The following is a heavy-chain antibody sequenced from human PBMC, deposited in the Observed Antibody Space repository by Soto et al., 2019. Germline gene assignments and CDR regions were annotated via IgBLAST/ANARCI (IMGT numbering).Heavy chain of an antibody. CDR2: MSPNSGRT. Sequence: ASVKVSCKASGYTFSNHDINWVRQATGQGLEWMGWMSPNSGRTGYAQKFQGRVTMTRSTSSSTAYMELSSLRSDDTAVYYCARGKRYTNDYWGQGTLVTVSS. V-gene: IGHV1-8*01. D-gene: IGHD2-2*02. J-gene: IGHJ4*02. CDR3: ARGKRYTNDY. CDR1: GYTFSNHD.